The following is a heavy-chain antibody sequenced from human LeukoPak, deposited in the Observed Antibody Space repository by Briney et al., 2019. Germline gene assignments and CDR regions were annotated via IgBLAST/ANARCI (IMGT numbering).Heavy chain of an antibody. CDR2: IVVGSGNT. Sequence: SVKVSCTASGFTFTSSAMQWVRQARGQRLEWIGWIVVGSGNTNYAQKFQERVTITRDMSTSTAYMELSSLRSEDTAVYYCAAEGYSYGYFDYWGQGTLVTVSS. CDR3: AAEGYSYGYFDY. V-gene: IGHV1-58*02. D-gene: IGHD5-18*01. CDR1: GFTFTSSA. J-gene: IGHJ4*02.